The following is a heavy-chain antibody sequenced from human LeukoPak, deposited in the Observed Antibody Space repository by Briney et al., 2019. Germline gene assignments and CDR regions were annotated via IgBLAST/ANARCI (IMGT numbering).Heavy chain of an antibody. D-gene: IGHD1-26*01. V-gene: IGHV1-8*03. CDR3: ARGPLLQGGSYSFGY. CDR1: GYTFTSYD. Sequence: ASVKVSCKASGYTFTSYDINWVRQATGQGLEWMGWMNSNSGNTGYAQKFQGRVTTTRNTSISTAYMELSSLRSEDTAVYYCARGPLLQGGSYSFGYWGQGTLVTVSS. CDR2: MNSNSGNT. J-gene: IGHJ4*02.